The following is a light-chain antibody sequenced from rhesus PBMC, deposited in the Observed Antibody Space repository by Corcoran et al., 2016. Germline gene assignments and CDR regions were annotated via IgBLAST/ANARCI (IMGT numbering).Light chain of an antibody. Sequence: DIQMTQSPSSLSASVGDRIIITCRASQGITTSLNWYQQKPGKPPKRLIYKTSNLESGVPSRFSGSGSGTDFTLTISSLQTEDFAAYYCLQYATDPPTFGQGTGVEIK. CDR2: KTS. CDR1: QGITTS. J-gene: IGKJ1*01. V-gene: IGKV1-43*02. CDR3: LQYATDPPT.